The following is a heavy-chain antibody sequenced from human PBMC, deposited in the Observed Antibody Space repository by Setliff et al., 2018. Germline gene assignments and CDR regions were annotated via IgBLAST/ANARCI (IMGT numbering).Heavy chain of an antibody. J-gene: IGHJ4*02. CDR3: VRDLHWGFDY. D-gene: IGHD7-27*01. CDR2: IGGRGIST. V-gene: IGHV3-23*01. Sequence: LRLSCAASGFTFGDFAMTWVRQAPGKGLEWVSGIGGRGISTYYADSVKGRFIISRDNSENTLYLQMNSLRAEDTAVYYCVRDLHWGFDYWGLGTLVTVSS. CDR1: GFTFGDFA.